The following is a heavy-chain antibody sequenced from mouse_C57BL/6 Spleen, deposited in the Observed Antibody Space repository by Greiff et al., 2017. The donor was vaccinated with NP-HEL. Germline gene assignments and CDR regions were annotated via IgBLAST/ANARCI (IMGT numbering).Heavy chain of an antibody. CDR2: IDPEDGET. CDR3: AREPFAY. CDR1: GFNIKDYY. Sequence: VQLQQSGAELVKPGASVKLSCTASGFNIKDYYLHWVKQRTEQGLEWIGRIDPEDGETKSASTFQGKATITADTSSNTAYLQLSSRTSEDTAVYYGAREPFAYWGQGTLVTVSA. V-gene: IGHV14-2*01. J-gene: IGHJ3*01.